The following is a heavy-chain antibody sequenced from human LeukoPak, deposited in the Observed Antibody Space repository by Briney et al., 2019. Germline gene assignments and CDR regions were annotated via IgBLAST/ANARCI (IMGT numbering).Heavy chain of an antibody. D-gene: IGHD1/OR15-1a*01. CDR2: ISYDGSNK. V-gene: IGHV3-30*04. CDR3: ARDMTGSIRRGGYFDY. Sequence: GGSLRLSCAASGFTFSSYAVHWVRQAPGKGLEWVAVISYDGSNKYYADSVKGRFTISRDNFKNTLYLQMNSLRAEDTAVYYCARDMTGSIRRGGYFDYWGQGTLVTVSS. CDR1: GFTFSSYA. J-gene: IGHJ4*02.